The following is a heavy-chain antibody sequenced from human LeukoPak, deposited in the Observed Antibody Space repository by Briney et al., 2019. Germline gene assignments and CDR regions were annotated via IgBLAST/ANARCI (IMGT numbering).Heavy chain of an antibody. CDR1: GFTFTDHY. V-gene: IGHV3-11*04. CDR2: ISSGGDII. CDR3: ARDSSSPYWYFNL. Sequence: GGSLRLSCAASGFTFTDHYMSWVRQAPGKGLEWVSYISSGGDIIYYADSVKGRFTISRDNAKNSLYLQMNSLRAEDTAVYYCARDSSSPYWYFNLWGRGTLVTVSS. J-gene: IGHJ2*01.